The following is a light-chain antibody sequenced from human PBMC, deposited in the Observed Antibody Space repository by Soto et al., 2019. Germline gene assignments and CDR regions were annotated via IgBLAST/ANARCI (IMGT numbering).Light chain of an antibody. CDR1: QSISSY. J-gene: IGKJ2*01. CDR2: AAS. V-gene: IGKV1-39*01. CDR3: QQSYITPYT. Sequence: DIQMTQSPSSLSASVGERVTITCRASQSISSYLNWYQQKPGKAPKLLIYAASSLQSGVQSRFSSSGSGTDFTLTISSLQPEDFATYYYQQSYITPYTFRQGTKLEIK.